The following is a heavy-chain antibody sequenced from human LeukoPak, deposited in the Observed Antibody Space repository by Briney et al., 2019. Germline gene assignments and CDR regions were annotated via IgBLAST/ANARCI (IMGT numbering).Heavy chain of an antibody. Sequence: SSETLSLTCAVSGGSISSSNWWSWVRQPPGKGLEWIGEIYHSGSTNYNPSLKSRVTISVDKSKNQFSLKLSSVTAADTAVYYCASGVGVSGSQKNDAFDIWGQGTMVTVSS. V-gene: IGHV4-4*02. CDR1: GGSISSSNW. CDR2: IYHSGST. D-gene: IGHD3-10*01. CDR3: ASGVGVSGSQKNDAFDI. J-gene: IGHJ3*02.